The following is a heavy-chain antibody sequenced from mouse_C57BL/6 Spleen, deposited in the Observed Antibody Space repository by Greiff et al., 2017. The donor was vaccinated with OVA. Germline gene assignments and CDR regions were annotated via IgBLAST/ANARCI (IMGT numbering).Heavy chain of an antibody. CDR1: GYTFTSYW. CDR2: IDPSDSYT. Sequence: VKLQQPGAELVKPGASVKLSCKASGYTFTSYWMQWVKQRPGQGLEWIGEIDPSDSYTNYNQKFKGKATLTVDTSSSTAYMQLSSLTSEDSAVYYCARSGGYDYDATGDYYFDYWGQGTTLTVSS. D-gene: IGHD2-4*01. V-gene: IGHV1-50*01. J-gene: IGHJ2*01. CDR3: ARSGGYDYDATGDYYFDY.